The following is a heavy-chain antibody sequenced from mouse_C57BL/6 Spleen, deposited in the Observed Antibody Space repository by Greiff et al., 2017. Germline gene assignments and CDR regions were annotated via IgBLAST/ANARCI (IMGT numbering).Heavy chain of an antibody. V-gene: IGHV5-4*01. CDR2: ISDGGSYT. CDR1: GFTFSSYA. J-gene: IGHJ3*01. Sequence: VQLKESGGGLVKPGGSLKLSCAASGFTFSSYAMSWVRQTPEKRLEWVATISDGGSYTYYPDNVKGRFTISRDNAKNNLYLQMSHLKSEDTAMYYCARDKENYSNLAWFAYWGQGTLVTVSA. CDR3: ARDKENYSNLAWFAY. D-gene: IGHD2-5*01.